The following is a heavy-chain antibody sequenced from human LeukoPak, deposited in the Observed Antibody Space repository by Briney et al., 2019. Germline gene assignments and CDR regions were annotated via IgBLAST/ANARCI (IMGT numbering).Heavy chain of an antibody. CDR1: GDSVSSGY. V-gene: IGHV4-4*09. CDR2: FQDSGIT. Sequence: SETLSLICNVSGDSVSSGYWSWIRQSPGKGLEWIGFFQDSGITDYNPSLKSRLYMSVDISKNQFSLNLRSVTAADTAVYYCAGRGHRYSRDWGQGILVTISS. J-gene: IGHJ1*01. CDR3: AGRGHRYSRD. D-gene: IGHD2-15*01.